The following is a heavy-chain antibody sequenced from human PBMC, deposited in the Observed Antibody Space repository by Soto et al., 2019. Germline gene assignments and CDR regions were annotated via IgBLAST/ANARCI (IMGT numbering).Heavy chain of an antibody. J-gene: IGHJ6*02. Sequence: SETLSLTCAVYGGSFSGYYWSWIRQPPGKGLEWIGEINHSGSTNYNPSLKSRVTISVDTPKNQFSLKLSSVTAADTAVYYCARIAARPIYYYYYYGMDVWGQGTTVTVSS. V-gene: IGHV4-34*01. D-gene: IGHD6-6*01. CDR3: ARIAARPIYYYYYYGMDV. CDR2: INHSGST. CDR1: GGSFSGYY.